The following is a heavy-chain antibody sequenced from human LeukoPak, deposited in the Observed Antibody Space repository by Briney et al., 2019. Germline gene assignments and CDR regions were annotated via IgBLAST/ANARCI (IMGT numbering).Heavy chain of an antibody. V-gene: IGHV1-69*05. J-gene: IGHJ6*02. CDR1: GGTFSSYA. Sequence: SVKVSCKASGGTFSSYAISWVRQAPGQGLEWMGGIIPIFGTANYAQKFQGRVTITTDESTSTAYMELRSLRSDDTAVYYCARSSPPYYYYGMDVWGQGTTVTVSS. CDR3: ARSSPPYYYYGMDV. CDR2: IIPIFGTA.